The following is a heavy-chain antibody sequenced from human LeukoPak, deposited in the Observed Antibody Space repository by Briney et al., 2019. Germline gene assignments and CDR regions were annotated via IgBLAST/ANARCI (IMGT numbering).Heavy chain of an antibody. CDR3: ARDKGTSSSWFDP. CDR1: GFTFSSYG. J-gene: IGHJ5*02. CDR2: IWYDGSNK. Sequence: GGPLRLSCAASGFTFSSYGMHWVRQAPGKGLEWVAVIWYDGSNKYYADSVKGRLTISRDNSKNTLYLQTNSLRAEDTAVYYCARDKGTSSSWFDPWGQGTLVTVSS. D-gene: IGHD6-13*01. V-gene: IGHV3-33*01.